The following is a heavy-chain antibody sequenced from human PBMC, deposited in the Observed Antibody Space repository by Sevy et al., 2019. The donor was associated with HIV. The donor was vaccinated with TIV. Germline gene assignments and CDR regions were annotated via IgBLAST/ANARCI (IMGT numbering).Heavy chain of an antibody. CDR2: IRHDGKCK. V-gene: IGHV3-30*02. Sequence: GGSLRLSCAASGFTFSNYGMHWIRQIPGKGLEWVAFIRHDGKCKFEAESMKGRFTISRDNSQNILYLQMKSLRGEDTAEYYCARDQWAGIWGQGTMVTVSS. CDR1: GFTFSNYG. D-gene: IGHD1-26*01. J-gene: IGHJ3*02. CDR3: ARDQWAGI.